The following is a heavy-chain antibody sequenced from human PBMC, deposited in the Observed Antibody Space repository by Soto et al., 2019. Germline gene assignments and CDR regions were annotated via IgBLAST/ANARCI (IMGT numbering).Heavy chain of an antibody. CDR3: TRSGSYFFDY. D-gene: IGHD1-26*01. CDR2: NRSKTNSYAT. V-gene: IGHV3-73*01. Sequence: GGSLRLSCAASGFTFSGSAMHWVRPASGKGLEQVGRNRSKTNSYATAYAASEKGRYTISRDDSKNTVYLLLFIVKTEDTAVYYCTRSGSYFFDYWGQGT. J-gene: IGHJ4*02. CDR1: GFTFSGSA.